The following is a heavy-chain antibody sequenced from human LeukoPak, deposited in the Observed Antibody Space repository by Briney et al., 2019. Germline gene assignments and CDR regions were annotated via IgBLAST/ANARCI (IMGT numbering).Heavy chain of an antibody. CDR2: ISGSGGST. J-gene: IGHJ4*02. CDR3: AKEAWVYYYDSSGYYPYYFGY. CDR1: GFTFSSYA. V-gene: IGHV3-23*01. Sequence: GGSLRLSCAASGFTFSSYAMSWVRQAPGKGLEWVSAISGSGGSTYYADSVKGRFTISRDNSKNTLYLQMNSLRAEDTAVYYCAKEAWVYYYDSSGYYPYYFGYWGQGTLVTVSS. D-gene: IGHD3-22*01.